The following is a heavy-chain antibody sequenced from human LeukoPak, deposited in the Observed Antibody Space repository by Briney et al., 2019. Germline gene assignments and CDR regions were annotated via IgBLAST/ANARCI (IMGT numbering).Heavy chain of an antibody. Sequence: GASVKVSCKASGYTFTSYGISWVRQAPGQGLEWMGGIIPIFGTANYAQKFQGRVTITADESTSTAYMELSSLRSDDTAVYYCARVDIVVVPAARGIAAAGSAFDIWGQGTMVTVSS. J-gene: IGHJ3*02. CDR1: GYTFTSYG. V-gene: IGHV1-69*13. CDR3: ARVDIVVVPAARGIAAAGSAFDI. D-gene: IGHD2-2*03. CDR2: IIPIFGTA.